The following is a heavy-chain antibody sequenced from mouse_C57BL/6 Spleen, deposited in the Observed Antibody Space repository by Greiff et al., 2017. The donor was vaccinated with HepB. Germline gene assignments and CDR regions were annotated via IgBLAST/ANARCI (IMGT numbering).Heavy chain of an antibody. CDR2: IYPGSGNT. V-gene: IGHV1-76*01. CDR1: GYTFTDYY. J-gene: IGHJ2*01. D-gene: IGHD3-1*01. Sequence: VKLQQSGAELVRPGASVKLSCKASGYTFTDYYINWVKQRPGQGLEWIARIYPGSGNTYYNEKFKGKATLTAEKSSSTAYMQLSSLTSEDSAVYFCARGLPDYWGQGTTLTVSS. CDR3: ARGLPDY.